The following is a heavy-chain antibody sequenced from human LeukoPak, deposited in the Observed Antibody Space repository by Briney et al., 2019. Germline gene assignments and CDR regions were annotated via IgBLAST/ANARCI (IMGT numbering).Heavy chain of an antibody. CDR1: GFTFGDHI. V-gene: IGHV3-48*01. CDR3: AKGWFGEYDI. D-gene: IGHD3-10*01. J-gene: IGHJ3*02. Sequence: GGSLRLSCAASGFTFGDHIMNWVRQLPGKRLEWVAYVSGSGSTVYYADSVKGRFTVSRDNGKSSLYLQMNSLRAEDTAVYYCAKGWFGEYDIWGQGTMVTVSS. CDR2: VSGSGSTV.